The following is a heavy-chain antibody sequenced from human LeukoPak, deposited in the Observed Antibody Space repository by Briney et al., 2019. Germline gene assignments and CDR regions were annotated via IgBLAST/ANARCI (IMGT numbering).Heavy chain of an antibody. D-gene: IGHD1-26*01. CDR3: ARGIVGPTYFDY. V-gene: IGHV4-34*01. J-gene: IGHJ4*02. CDR1: SGSFSGYF. Sequence: SETLSLTCVVYSGSFSGYFWSWIRQPPGKGLEWIGEINRNGSTNYNPSLKSRVTISVDTSKNQFSLKLSSVTAADTAVYYCARGIVGPTYFDYWGQGTLVTVSS. CDR2: INRNGST.